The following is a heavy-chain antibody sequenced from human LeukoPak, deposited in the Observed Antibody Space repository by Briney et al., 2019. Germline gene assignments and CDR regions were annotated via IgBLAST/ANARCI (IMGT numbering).Heavy chain of an antibody. CDR1: GASINSYY. Sequence: PSETLSLTCTVSGASINSYYWSWIRQPPGKGLEWIGYIYSSGSTNYNPSLKSRVTISVDTSKNQFSLKLSSVTAADTAVYYCARDLSDYWGQGTLVTVSS. J-gene: IGHJ4*02. V-gene: IGHV4-59*12. CDR3: ARDLSDY. CDR2: IYSSGST. D-gene: IGHD2/OR15-2a*01.